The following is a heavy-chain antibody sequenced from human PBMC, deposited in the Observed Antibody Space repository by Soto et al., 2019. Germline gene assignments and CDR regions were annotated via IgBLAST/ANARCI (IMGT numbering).Heavy chain of an antibody. CDR3: ARGFRGRDADWFDP. J-gene: IGHJ5*02. CDR1: GYTFTSYA. CDR2: INAGNGNT. V-gene: IGHV1-3*01. D-gene: IGHD2-21*02. Sequence: ASVKVSCKASGYTFTSYAMHWVRQAPGQRLEWMGWINAGNGNTKYSQKFQGRVTITRDTSASTAYMELSSLRSEDTAVYYCARGFRGRDADWFDPWGQRTLVTVSS.